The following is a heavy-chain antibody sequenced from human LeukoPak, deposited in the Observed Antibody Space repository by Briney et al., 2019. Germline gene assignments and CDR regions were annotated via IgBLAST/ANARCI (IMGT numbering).Heavy chain of an antibody. Sequence: GGSLRLSCAASGFTFSNYAMYWVRQAPGKGLEWVTIIWYDGSNKNYADSVKGRFTISRDNSKNTLYLQMNSLRAEDTAVYYCANNFDYWGQGTLVTVSS. CDR1: GFTFSNYA. J-gene: IGHJ4*02. V-gene: IGHV3-33*06. CDR3: ANNFDY. CDR2: IWYDGSNK.